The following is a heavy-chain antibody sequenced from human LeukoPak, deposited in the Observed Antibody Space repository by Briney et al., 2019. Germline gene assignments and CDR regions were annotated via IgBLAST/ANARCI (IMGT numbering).Heavy chain of an antibody. CDR3: ARDRAGTSFDF. CDR2: INSGGGT. J-gene: IGHJ4*02. V-gene: IGHV3-53*01. CDR1: GFTVSSTY. Sequence: GGSLRLSCAVSGFTVSSTYMSWVRQAPGKGLEWVSVINSGGGTYYADSVKGRFTISRDNSKNTLHLQINSLRAEDTAVYYCARDRAGTSFDFWGQGTLVTVSS. D-gene: IGHD6-19*01.